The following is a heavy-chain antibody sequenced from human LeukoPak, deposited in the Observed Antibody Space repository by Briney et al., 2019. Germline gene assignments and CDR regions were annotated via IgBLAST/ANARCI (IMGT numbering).Heavy chain of an antibody. CDR1: GFTFSSYG. D-gene: IGHD2-21*01. CDR3: ARVSLLCGVDV. V-gene: IGHV3-30*03. Sequence: GGSLRLSCAASGFTFSSYGMHWVRQAPGKGLEWVAVISYDGSNKYYADSVKGRFTISRDNSKNTLYLQMNSLRAEDTAVYYCARVSLLCGVDVWGKGTTVTISS. CDR2: ISYDGSNK. J-gene: IGHJ6*04.